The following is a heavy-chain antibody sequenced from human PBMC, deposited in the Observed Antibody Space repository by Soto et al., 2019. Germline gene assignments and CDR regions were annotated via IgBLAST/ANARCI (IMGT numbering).Heavy chain of an antibody. V-gene: IGHV4-34*01. CDR3: ARVTGRYYSGMDV. CDR1: GGSFSVYY. CDR2: INHSGST. Sequence: QVQLQQWGAGLLKPSETLSLTCAVYGGSFSVYYWIWIRQPPGKGLEWMGEINHSGSTNYNPPPKTRVTISVDTSKNQCSLKLSSVTAADTAVYYCARVTGRYYSGMDVWGQGTTVTVSS. J-gene: IGHJ6*02.